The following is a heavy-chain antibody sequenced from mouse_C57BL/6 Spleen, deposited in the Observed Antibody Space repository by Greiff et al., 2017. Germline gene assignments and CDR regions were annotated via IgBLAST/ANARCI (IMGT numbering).Heavy chain of an antibody. J-gene: IGHJ4*01. CDR3: AKTAHNAVDD. D-gene: IGHD3-2*02. V-gene: IGHV14-2*01. CDR1: GFNIKDYY. CDR2: IDPEDGET. Sequence: EVKVVESGAELVKPGASVKLSCTASGFNIKDYYMHWVKQRTEQGLEWIRRIDPEDGETKYAPKFQGKATITADTSSNTAYLQLSSLTSEDTAVYYCAKTAHNAVDDWGQGASVTVYS.